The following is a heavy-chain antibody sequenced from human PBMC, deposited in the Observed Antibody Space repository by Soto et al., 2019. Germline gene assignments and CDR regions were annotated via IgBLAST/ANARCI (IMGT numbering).Heavy chain of an antibody. CDR1: GGSFSGYY. D-gene: IGHD2-21*02. V-gene: IGHV4-34*01. Sequence: SETLSLTCAVYGGSFSGYYWSWIRQPPGKGLEWIGEINHSGSTNYNPSLKSRVTISVDTSKTQFSLKLSSVTAADTAVYYCARVLVGCGGDYSCRDAFDIWGQGTMVTVSS. CDR2: INHSGST. CDR3: ARVLVGCGGDYSCRDAFDI. J-gene: IGHJ3*02.